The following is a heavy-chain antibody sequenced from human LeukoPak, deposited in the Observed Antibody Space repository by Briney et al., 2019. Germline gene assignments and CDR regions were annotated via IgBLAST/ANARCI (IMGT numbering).Heavy chain of an antibody. CDR1: GFTFSSCG. CDR3: AKSPSSWKFDD. CDR2: IRYHGSDK. J-gene: IGHJ4*02. V-gene: IGHV3-30*02. D-gene: IGHD6-13*01. Sequence: GGSLRLSCAASGFTFSSCGMHWVRQAPGKGLEWVAFIRYHGSDKYYADSVKGRFAISRDNSENTLYLQMNSLRAEDTAVYYCAKSPSSWKFDDWGQGTLVSVSS.